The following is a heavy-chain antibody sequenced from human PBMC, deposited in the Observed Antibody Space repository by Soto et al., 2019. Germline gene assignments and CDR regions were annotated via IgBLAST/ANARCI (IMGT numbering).Heavy chain of an antibody. CDR2: IFSGGST. Sequence: EVQVVESGGGLVQPGGSLRLSCAASGFTVSSNYMSWVRQAPGKGLEWVSDIFSGGSTYYADSVKGRFTISRHSSKNTLYLEMNSLRVEDMAVYYCATFYDSSGYAPSYAFDIWGQGTMVTVSS. V-gene: IGHV3-53*04. CDR3: ATFYDSSGYAPSYAFDI. D-gene: IGHD3-22*01. CDR1: GFTVSSNY. J-gene: IGHJ3*02.